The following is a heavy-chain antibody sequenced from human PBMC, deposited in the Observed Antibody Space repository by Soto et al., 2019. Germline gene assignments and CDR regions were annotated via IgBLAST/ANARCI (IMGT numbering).Heavy chain of an antibody. J-gene: IGHJ4*02. CDR2: VYYSGST. D-gene: IGHD1-1*01. CDR1: GGSVSSGDYY. V-gene: IGHV4-61*08. CDR3: ARERTGDPTFFDY. Sequence: PSETLSLTCTVPGGSVSSGDYYWSWIRQPPGKGLQWIGYVYYSGSTDYNPSLKSRVTISVDTSKNQFSLKLTSVTVADTAVYYCARERTGDPTFFDYWGQGTLVTVSS.